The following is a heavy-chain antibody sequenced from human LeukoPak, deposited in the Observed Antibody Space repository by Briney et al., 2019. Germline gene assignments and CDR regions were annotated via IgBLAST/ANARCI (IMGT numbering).Heavy chain of an antibody. D-gene: IGHD2-2*01. CDR2: IRYDGSNK. Sequence: GGSLRLSCAASGFTFSSFGIHWVRQAPGKGLEWVAFIRYDGSNKYYADSVKGRFTISRDNPKNTLYLQMNSLRAEDTAVYYCARDGEDIVVVPAVDAFDIWGQGTMVTVSS. CDR1: GFTFSSFG. J-gene: IGHJ3*02. V-gene: IGHV3-30*02. CDR3: ARDGEDIVVVPAVDAFDI.